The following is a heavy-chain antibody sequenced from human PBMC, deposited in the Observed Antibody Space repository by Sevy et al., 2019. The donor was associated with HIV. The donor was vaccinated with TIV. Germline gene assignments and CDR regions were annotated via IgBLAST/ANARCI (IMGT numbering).Heavy chain of an antibody. J-gene: IGHJ4*02. D-gene: IGHD1-20*01. CDR1: GFTFNSHG. CDR3: VKDPRISLEPDLFDY. CDR2: IQYDGGNK. V-gene: IGHV3-30*02. Sequence: GGSLRLSCATSGFTFNSHGMHWVRQAPGKGLEWVSFIQYDGGNKNYADSVNGRFTISRDNSKNTLYLQLSSLRTEDTALYYCVKDPRISLEPDLFDYWGQGTLVTVSS.